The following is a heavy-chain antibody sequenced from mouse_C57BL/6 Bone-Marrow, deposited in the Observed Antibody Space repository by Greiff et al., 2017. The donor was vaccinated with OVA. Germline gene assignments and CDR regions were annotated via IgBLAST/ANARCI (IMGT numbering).Heavy chain of an antibody. V-gene: IGHV2-9-1*01. D-gene: IGHD2-1*01. J-gene: IGHJ2*01. CDR2: IWIGWGT. CDR3: SRRGYGNYLDY. CDR1: GFSLTSYA. Sequence: QVPLKESGPGLVAPSQSLSITCTVSGFSLTSYAISWVRQPPGKGLEWLGVIWIGWGTNYNSALKSRLSISKDNSKSQVFLKMNSQQTDDTARYYCSRRGYGNYLDYWGQGTTLTVSA.